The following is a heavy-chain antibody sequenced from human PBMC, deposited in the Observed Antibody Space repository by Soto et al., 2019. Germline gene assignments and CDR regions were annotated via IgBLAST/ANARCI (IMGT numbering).Heavy chain of an antibody. D-gene: IGHD3-10*01. J-gene: IGHJ5*02. CDR2: IIPIFGTA. V-gene: IGHV1-69*01. CDR1: GGTFSSYA. CDR3: AVGYYGSGSDFDP. Sequence: QVQLVQSGAEVKKPGSSVKVSCKASGGTFSSYAISWVRQAPGQGREWMGGIIPIFGTANYAQNFQGRVTIHADESTSTAYMGLSSLRSEDTSVYDCAVGYYGSGSDFDPWGQGTLVTVSS.